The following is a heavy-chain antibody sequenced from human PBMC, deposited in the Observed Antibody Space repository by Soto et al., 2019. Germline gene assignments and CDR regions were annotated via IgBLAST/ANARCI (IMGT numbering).Heavy chain of an antibody. CDR2: MNPNSGNA. Sequence: QVQLVQSGAEVKEPGASVEVACRASGYTFTSHGIKWLRQATGQGLEWMGWMNPNSGNAGYAQKFQGRVTMTRSTSISTAYMEVSSLTSEDTAVYYGARGPSSSGWRNYHFYGMDVWGQGTTVTVSS. V-gene: IGHV1-8*01. J-gene: IGHJ6*02. CDR3: ARGPSSSGWRNYHFYGMDV. CDR1: GYTFTSHG. D-gene: IGHD6-19*01.